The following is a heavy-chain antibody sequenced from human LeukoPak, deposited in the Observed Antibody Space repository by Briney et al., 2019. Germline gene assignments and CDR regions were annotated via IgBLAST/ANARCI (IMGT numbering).Heavy chain of an antibody. J-gene: IGHJ4*02. Sequence: SETLSLTCTVSGGSISSSSYYWGWIRQPPGKGLEWIGSIYYSGSTYYNPSLKSRVTISVDTSKNQFSLKLSSVTAADTAVYYCARDPGVVVVAANFDYWGQGTLVTVSS. CDR1: GGSISSSSYY. CDR3: ARDPGVVVVAANFDY. CDR2: IYYSGST. V-gene: IGHV4-39*07. D-gene: IGHD2-15*01.